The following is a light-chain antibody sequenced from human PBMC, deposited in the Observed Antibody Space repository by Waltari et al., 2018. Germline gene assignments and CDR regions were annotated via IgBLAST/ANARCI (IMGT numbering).Light chain of an antibody. CDR3: HQSYKAPQT. J-gene: IGKJ4*01. CDR2: AAS. Sequence: DIQMTQSPSSLSASVGDRVTITCRASQSISTALSWYIQKPGKAPKLLIYAASLLQDGVPSRFRGRGSGTDFTLTISNLQPEDFATYFCHQSYKAPQTFGGGTRLEIK. V-gene: IGKV1-39*01. CDR1: QSISTA.